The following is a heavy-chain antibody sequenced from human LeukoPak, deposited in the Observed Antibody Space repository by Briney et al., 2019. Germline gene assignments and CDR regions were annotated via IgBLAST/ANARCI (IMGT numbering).Heavy chain of an antibody. CDR1: GFTFDDSA. J-gene: IGHJ4*02. V-gene: IGHV3-9*01. D-gene: IGHD4-17*01. CDR3: AKDRDMTTVTYYFDY. Sequence: PGGSLRLSCAASGFTFDDSAMHWVRQVPGKGLEWVSGISWNSGIIGYADSVKGRFTISRDNAKNSLYLQMNSLRAEDTALYYCAKDRDMTTVTYYFDYWGQGTLVTVSS. CDR2: ISWNSGII.